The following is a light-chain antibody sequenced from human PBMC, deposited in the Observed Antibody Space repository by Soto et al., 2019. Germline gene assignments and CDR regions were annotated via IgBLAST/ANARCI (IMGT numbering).Light chain of an antibody. J-gene: IGLJ2*01. V-gene: IGLV1-40*01. Sequence: QSVLTQPPSVSGAPGQRVTISCTGSSSNIGAGYDVHWYQQLPGTAPKLLIYRNNNRPSGVPDRFSGSKSGTSASLAITGLQTEDEADYYCQSYDISLSVVVFGGGTKLTVL. CDR2: RNN. CDR1: SSNIGAGYD. CDR3: QSYDISLSVVV.